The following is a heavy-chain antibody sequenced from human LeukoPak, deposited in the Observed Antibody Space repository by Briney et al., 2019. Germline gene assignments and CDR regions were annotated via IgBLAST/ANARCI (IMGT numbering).Heavy chain of an antibody. CDR1: GGSFGDFY. J-gene: IGHJ4*02. CDR3: ARLQTYSGYENFDN. CDR2: VNQSGST. D-gene: IGHD5-12*01. Sequence: SETLSLTCAVYGGSFGDFYWSWIRQTPGEGLEWIGEVNQSGSTNYNPSLKSRVNIGVDTSKNQFSLRLRSVTAADTAIYYCARLQTYSGYENFDNWGQGTLVTVSS. V-gene: IGHV4-34*01.